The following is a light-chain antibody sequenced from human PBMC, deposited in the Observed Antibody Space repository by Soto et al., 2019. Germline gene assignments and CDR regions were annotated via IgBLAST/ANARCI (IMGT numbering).Light chain of an antibody. Sequence: DVQLTQSPSSLSASVGDRVTITCRASQNIARYLNWFQQRPGKAPKLLIYTASTLQGGVPSRFSGSGSGTDFSLTISSLQPEDFASYYCQQSHNTPRTFGQGTKVEIK. CDR1: QNIARY. J-gene: IGKJ1*01. CDR3: QQSHNTPRT. CDR2: TAS. V-gene: IGKV1-39*01.